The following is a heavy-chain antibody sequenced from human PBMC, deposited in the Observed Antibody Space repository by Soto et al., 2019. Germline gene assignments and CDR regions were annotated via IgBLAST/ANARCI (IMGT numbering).Heavy chain of an antibody. J-gene: IGHJ3*01. D-gene: IGHD3-22*01. CDR1: GYSFTSYW. V-gene: IGHV5-51*01. Sequence: PGESLKISCKGSGYSFTSYWIGWVRQMPGKGLEWMGIIYPGDSDTRYSPSFQGQVTISADKSISTAYLQWSSLKASDTAMYYCASRPYMIARRDAFDVWGQGTMVTVSS. CDR2: IYPGDSDT. CDR3: ASRPYMIARRDAFDV.